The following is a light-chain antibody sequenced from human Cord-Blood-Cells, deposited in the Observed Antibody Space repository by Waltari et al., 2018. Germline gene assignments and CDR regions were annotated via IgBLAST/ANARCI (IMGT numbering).Light chain of an antibody. CDR3: AAWDDSLSGRV. CDR1: SSNIGSNY. Sequence: QSVLTQPPSASGTPGQRVTISCSGSSSNIGSNYVYWYQQPPGTAPKLIIYRNNQRPSGVPDRCAGSKSGTSASLAISGLRSEDEADYYCAAWDDSLSGRVFGGGTKLTVL. V-gene: IGLV1-47*01. J-gene: IGLJ3*02. CDR2: RNN.